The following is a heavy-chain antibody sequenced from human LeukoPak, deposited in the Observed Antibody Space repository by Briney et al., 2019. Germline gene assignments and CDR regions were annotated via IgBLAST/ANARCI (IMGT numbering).Heavy chain of an antibody. CDR2: IIPILGIA. V-gene: IGHV1-69*02. CDR1: GGTFSSYT. D-gene: IGHD3-3*01. J-gene: IGHJ4*01. Sequence: SVKVSCKASGGTFSSYTISWVRQAPGQGLEWMGRIIPILGIANFAQKFQGRVTITADKSTSTAYMELSSLRSEDTAVYYCARGYHDFWSGYFLWGHGTLVTVSS. CDR3: ARGYHDFWSGYFL.